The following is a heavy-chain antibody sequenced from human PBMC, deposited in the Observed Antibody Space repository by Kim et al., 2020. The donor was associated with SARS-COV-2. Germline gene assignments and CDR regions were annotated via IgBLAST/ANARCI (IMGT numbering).Heavy chain of an antibody. CDR3: VKELRSVAWDGFDI. V-gene: IGHV3-64D*06. D-gene: IGHD2-21*01. CDR1: GFTFSNYA. J-gene: IGHJ3*02. Sequence: GGSLRLSCSASGFTFSNYAMHWVRQAPGKGLEYVSAISTNGGDTYYADSVKGRFTISRDNSKNTLYLQMSSLRAEDTALYYCVKELRSVAWDGFDIWGQGTMVTVSS. CDR2: ISTNGGDT.